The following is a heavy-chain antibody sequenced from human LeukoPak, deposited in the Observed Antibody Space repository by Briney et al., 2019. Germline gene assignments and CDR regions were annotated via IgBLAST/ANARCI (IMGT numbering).Heavy chain of an antibody. D-gene: IGHD5-12*01. CDR1: GFTFSSYG. CDR2: ISGSGGST. V-gene: IGHV3-23*01. CDR3: AKALYSGYDTSYYGMDV. J-gene: IGHJ6*04. Sequence: PGGSLRLSCAASGFTFSSYGMSWVRQAPGKGLEWVSAISGSGGSTYYADSVKGRFTISRDNSKNTLCLQMNSLRAEDTAVYYCAKALYSGYDTSYYGMDVWGKGTTVTVSS.